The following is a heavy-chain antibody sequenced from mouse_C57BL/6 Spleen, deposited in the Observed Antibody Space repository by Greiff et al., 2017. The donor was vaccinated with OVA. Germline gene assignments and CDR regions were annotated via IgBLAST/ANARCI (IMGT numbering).Heavy chain of an antibody. V-gene: IGHV1-52*01. CDR2: IDPSDSET. Sequence: QVQLQQPGAELVRPGSSVKLSCKASGYTFTSYWMHWVKQRPIQGLEWIGNIDPSDSETHYNQKFKDKATLTVDKSSSTAYMQLSSLTSEDSAVYYCAGYSNYGYFDVWGTGTTVTVSS. D-gene: IGHD2-5*01. CDR3: AGYSNYGYFDV. J-gene: IGHJ1*03. CDR1: GYTFTSYW.